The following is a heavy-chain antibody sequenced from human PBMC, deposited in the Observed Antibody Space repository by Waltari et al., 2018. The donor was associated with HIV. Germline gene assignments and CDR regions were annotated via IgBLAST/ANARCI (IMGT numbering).Heavy chain of an antibody. V-gene: IGHV3-48*02. D-gene: IGHD4-4*01. Sequence: EVQLVESGGGLVQPGGSLRLSCAASGFTFRRYNMNWVRQAPGRGLEWISYISSGSGTMSFADSVKGRFTISRDNAKNSLYLQVNSLRDEDTAVYYCARDSRIYSYGFDIWGQGTTVTVSS. CDR1: GFTFRRYN. J-gene: IGHJ3*02. CDR3: ARDSRIYSYGFDI. CDR2: ISSGSGTM.